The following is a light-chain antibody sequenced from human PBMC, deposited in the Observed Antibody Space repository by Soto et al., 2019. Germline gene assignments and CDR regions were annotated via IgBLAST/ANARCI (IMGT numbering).Light chain of an antibody. Sequence: QSALTQPASVSGSPGQSISISCTGSSSDVGVHNFVSWYQHHPGKAPKVLIYGVTNRPSGVSNRFSGSNSGNTASLTISGHQAEDEDDYYCCSYTPAYPWVFGGGTKVTVL. J-gene: IGLJ3*02. CDR3: CSYTPAYPWV. V-gene: IGLV2-14*01. CDR1: SSDVGVHNF. CDR2: GVT.